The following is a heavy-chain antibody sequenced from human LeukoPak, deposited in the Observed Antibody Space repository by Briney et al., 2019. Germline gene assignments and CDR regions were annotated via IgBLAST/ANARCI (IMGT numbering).Heavy chain of an antibody. CDR3: AKDSLQYYYDSSGYSPFDY. V-gene: IGHV3-23*01. CDR2: ISGNAGST. J-gene: IGHJ4*02. D-gene: IGHD3-22*01. Sequence: GGSLRLSCAASGFTLSSYAMSWVRQAPGKGLEWVSLISGNAGSTYYADSVKGRFTISRDNAKNSLYLQMNSLRAEDTALYYCAKDSLQYYYDSSGYSPFDYWGQGTLVTVSS. CDR1: GFTLSSYA.